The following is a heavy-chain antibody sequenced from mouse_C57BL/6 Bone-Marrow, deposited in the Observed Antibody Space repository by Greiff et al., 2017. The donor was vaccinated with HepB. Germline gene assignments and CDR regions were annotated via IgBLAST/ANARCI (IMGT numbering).Heavy chain of an antibody. D-gene: IGHD1-1*01. CDR1: GYTFTSYW. V-gene: IGHV1-69*01. CDR2: IDPSDSYT. J-gene: IGHJ2*01. Sequence: QVQLQQPGAELVMPGASVKLSCKASGYTFTSYWMHWVKQRPGQGLEWIGEIDPSDSYTNYNQKFKGKSTLTVDKASSTAYMQLSSLTSEDSAVYYCAIYGRGYWGQGTTLTVSS. CDR3: AIYGRGY.